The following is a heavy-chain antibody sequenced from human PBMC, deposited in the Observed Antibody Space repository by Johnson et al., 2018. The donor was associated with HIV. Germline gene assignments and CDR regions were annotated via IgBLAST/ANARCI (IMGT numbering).Heavy chain of an antibody. CDR3: ATEGGTGAFDI. CDR2: ISSSGSTI. D-gene: IGHD2-15*01. J-gene: IGHJ3*02. CDR1: GFTFSDYY. V-gene: IGHV3-11*04. Sequence: QVQLVESGGGLVKPGGSLRLSCAASGFTFSDYYMSWIRQAPGKGLEWVSYISSSGSTIYYADSVRGRFTISRDNAKYTVDLQMNSLRVEDTAVYYCATEGGTGAFDIWGQGTMVTVSS.